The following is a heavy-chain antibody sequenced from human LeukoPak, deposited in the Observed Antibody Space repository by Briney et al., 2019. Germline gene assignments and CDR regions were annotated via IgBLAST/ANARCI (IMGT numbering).Heavy chain of an antibody. CDR1: GFTFSIYG. D-gene: IGHD3-10*01. CDR3: ARASGPFDY. Sequence: GGSLRLSCAASGFTFSIYGMHWVRQAPGKGLEWVAVIWNDGSNKYYADSVKGRFTISRNNAKNTLYLQMNSLRAEDTAVYSCARASGPFDYWGQGTLVTVSS. J-gene: IGHJ4*02. CDR2: IWNDGSNK. V-gene: IGHV3-33*01.